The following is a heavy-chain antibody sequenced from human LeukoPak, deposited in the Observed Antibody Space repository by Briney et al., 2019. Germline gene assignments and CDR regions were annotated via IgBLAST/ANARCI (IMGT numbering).Heavy chain of an antibody. CDR3: ARDRPDYYDSSGSFDY. CDR1: GFTFSSYA. CDR2: ISSSSSTI. V-gene: IGHV3-48*01. Sequence: GGSLRLSCAASGFTFSSYAMSWVRQAPGKGLECVSYISSSSSTIYYADSVKGRFTISRDNAKNSLYLQMNSLRAEDTAVYYCARDRPDYYDSSGSFDYWGQGTLVTVSS. J-gene: IGHJ4*02. D-gene: IGHD3-22*01.